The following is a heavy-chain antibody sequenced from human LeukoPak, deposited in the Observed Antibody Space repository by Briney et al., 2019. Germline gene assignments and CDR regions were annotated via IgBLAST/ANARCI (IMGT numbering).Heavy chain of an antibody. Sequence: SETLSLTCTVSGYSISSGYYWGWIRQPPGKGLEWIGSIYHSGSTYYNPSLKSRVTISVDTSKNQFSLKLSSVTAADTAVYYCARMEAARRSYFDYWGQGTLVTVSS. J-gene: IGHJ4*02. CDR3: ARMEAARRSYFDY. D-gene: IGHD6-6*01. CDR1: GYSISSGYY. CDR2: IYHSGST. V-gene: IGHV4-38-2*02.